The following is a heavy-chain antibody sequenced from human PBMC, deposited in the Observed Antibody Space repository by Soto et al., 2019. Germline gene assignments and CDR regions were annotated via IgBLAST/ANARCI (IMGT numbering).Heavy chain of an antibody. V-gene: IGHV3-23*01. CDR2: ISGSGGST. CDR3: VREGHYYFDY. CDR1: GFTFSSYA. J-gene: IGHJ4*02. Sequence: PGGSLRLSCAASGFTFSSYAMSWVRQAPGKGLEWVSAISGSGGSTYYADSVKGRFTISRDDAKNSVYLQMSSLRPEDMAVYKCVREGHYYFDYWGQGALVTVSS.